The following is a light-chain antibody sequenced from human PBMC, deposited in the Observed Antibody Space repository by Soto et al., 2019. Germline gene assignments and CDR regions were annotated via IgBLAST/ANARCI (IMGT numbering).Light chain of an antibody. J-gene: IGLJ2*01. V-gene: IGLV2-14*03. CDR3: SSYSSSTTHVV. Sequence: QSALTQPASVSGSPGRSVTISCTGTSSDVGDFNYVSWYQHLPGRAPKLIIYDVTNRPSGISYRFSASKSGSTASLTISGLQAEDEADYYCSSYSSSTTHVVFGGGTKVTVL. CDR1: SSDVGDFNY. CDR2: DVT.